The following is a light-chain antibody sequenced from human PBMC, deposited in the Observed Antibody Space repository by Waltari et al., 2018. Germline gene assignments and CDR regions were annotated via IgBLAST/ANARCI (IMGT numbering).Light chain of an antibody. J-gene: IGKJ1*01. CDR1: QSVSGANY. CDR3: QQYGDTPWT. V-gene: IGKV3-20*01. Sequence: EIVLTQSPGTLSMSPGEGVTLSCRASQSVSGANYLAWYQQKPGQAPRLLIYGASTRATGFPDRFSGSGSGTDFTLTISRLEPEDFAVYYCQQYGDTPWTFGQGTKVEIK. CDR2: GAS.